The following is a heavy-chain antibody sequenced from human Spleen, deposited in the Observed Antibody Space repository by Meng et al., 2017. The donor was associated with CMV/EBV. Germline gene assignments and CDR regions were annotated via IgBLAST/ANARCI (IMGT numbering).Heavy chain of an antibody. CDR3: ARYGDYVSLDY. J-gene: IGHJ4*02. CDR1: GFTFSSYA. Sequence: GESLKISCAASGFTFSSYAMSWVRQAPGKGLEWVSAISGSGGSTYYADSVKGRFTISRDNAKNSPYLQLKSLRAEDTALYYCARYGDYVSLDYWGQGTLVTVSS. D-gene: IGHD4-17*01. CDR2: ISGSGGST. V-gene: IGHV3-23*01.